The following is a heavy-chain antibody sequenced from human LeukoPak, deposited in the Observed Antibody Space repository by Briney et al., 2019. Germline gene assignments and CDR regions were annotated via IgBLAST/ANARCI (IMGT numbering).Heavy chain of an antibody. V-gene: IGHV5-10-1*01. J-gene: IGHJ6*02. CDR3: ARGLTTVNTPFSYYYGMDV. CDR2: IDPSDSYT. D-gene: IGHD4-11*01. CDR1: GYSFTSYW. Sequence: GESLRISCRGSGYSFTSYWISWVRQMPGKGLEWRGRIDPSDSYTNYSPSFQGHVPISADKSISTAYLEWSSLKTSDTASYYCARGLTTVNTPFSYYYGMDVWGQGTPVPVSS.